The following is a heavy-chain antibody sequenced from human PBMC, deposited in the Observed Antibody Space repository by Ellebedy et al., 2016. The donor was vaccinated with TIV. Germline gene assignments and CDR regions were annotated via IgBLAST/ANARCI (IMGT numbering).Heavy chain of an antibody. CDR2: ITHRGSPT. J-gene: IGHJ5*02. Sequence: GGSLRLXXAASGFSFSDYYMGWIRQAPGKGLEWVSYITHRGSPTYYADSVKGRFTISRDNAKNSLFLHMDSLRTEDTAIYYCAKAASYGSGSYVVGWLDPWGQGTLVSVSS. CDR1: GFSFSDYY. V-gene: IGHV3-11*04. CDR3: AKAASYGSGSYVVGWLDP. D-gene: IGHD3-10*01.